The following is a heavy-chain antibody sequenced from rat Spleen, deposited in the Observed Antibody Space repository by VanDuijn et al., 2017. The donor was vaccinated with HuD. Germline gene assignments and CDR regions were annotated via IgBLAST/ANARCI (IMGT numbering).Heavy chain of an antibody. CDR3: TTDRDFMYTTEYYSNCFAF. J-gene: IGHJ3*01. CDR2: ISYDGSLT. V-gene: IGHV5-29*01. CDR1: GFTFINYG. D-gene: IGHD1-6*01. Sequence: EVQLVESGGDLVQPGRSLKLSCAASGFTFINYGMAWVRQAPTKGLEWVATISYDGSLTYYRDSVKGRFTISRDNAESTLYLQMDSLRSEDTATYYCTTDRDFMYTTEYYSNCFAFWGQGTLVTVSS.